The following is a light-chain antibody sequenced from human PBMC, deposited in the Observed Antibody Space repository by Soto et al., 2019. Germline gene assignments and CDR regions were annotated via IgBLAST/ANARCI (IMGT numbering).Light chain of an antibody. CDR2: QAS. J-gene: IGKJ2*01. Sequence: EIVLTQSPGTLSLSPWERATLSCSSSQSVSSSYLAWYQQKPGQAPRLLIYQASARATGIPGRFSGSGSGTDFTLTISNLQSEDFALYYCQHYSGWPPVFGQGTKVDIK. CDR1: QSVSSSY. V-gene: IGKV3-20*01. CDR3: QHYSGWPPV.